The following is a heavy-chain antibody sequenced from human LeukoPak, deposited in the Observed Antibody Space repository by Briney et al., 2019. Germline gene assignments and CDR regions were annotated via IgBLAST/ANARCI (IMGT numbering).Heavy chain of an antibody. CDR2: ISAYNGNT. CDR1: GYTFTSYG. Sequence: ASVKVSCKASGYTFTSYGISWVRQAPGQGLEWMGWISAYNGNTNYAQKLQGRVTMTTDTSTSTAYMELRSLRSDDTAVYYCARDPSPTVTTKLDYWGQGTLVTVSS. D-gene: IGHD4-17*01. V-gene: IGHV1-18*01. CDR3: ARDPSPTVTTKLDY. J-gene: IGHJ4*02.